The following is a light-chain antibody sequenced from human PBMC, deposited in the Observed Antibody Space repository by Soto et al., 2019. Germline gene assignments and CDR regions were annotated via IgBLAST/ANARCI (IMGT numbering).Light chain of an antibody. CDR1: QSISSW. V-gene: IGKV1-5*01. CDR3: QHYKTYAVT. Sequence: DIQMTQSPSTLSASVGDRVTITCRASQSISSWLAWYQQKPGKAPKLLIYDASSLESGVPSRFSGSGSWTEFTITISSLQPDDFATYYYQHYKTYAVTFGQGTLLEIK. J-gene: IGKJ5*01. CDR2: DAS.